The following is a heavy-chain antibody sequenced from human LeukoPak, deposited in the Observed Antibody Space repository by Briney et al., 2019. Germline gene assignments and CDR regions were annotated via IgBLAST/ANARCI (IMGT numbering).Heavy chain of an antibody. Sequence: GGSLRLSCAASGFTFSSYEMNWVRQAPGKGLEWVSYISSSGSTMYYADSVKGRFTISRDNAKNSLYLQMNSLRAEDTAVYYCARVPTDYWGQGTLVTVSS. CDR1: GFTFSSYE. J-gene: IGHJ4*02. CDR3: ARVPTDY. D-gene: IGHD4-17*01. CDR2: ISSSGSTM. V-gene: IGHV3-48*03.